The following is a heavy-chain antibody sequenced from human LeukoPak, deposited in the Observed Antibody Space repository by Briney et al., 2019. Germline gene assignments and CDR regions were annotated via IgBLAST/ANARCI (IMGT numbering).Heavy chain of an antibody. Sequence: GGSLRLSCAASGFTFSTYAMHWVRQAPGKGLEWVAVISYDGSSKYYADSVKGRFTISRDNSKNTLYLQMNSLRAEDTAVYYCARDNYDSSTPYYFDYWGQGTLVTVSS. CDR1: GFTFSTYA. D-gene: IGHD3-22*01. CDR3: ARDNYDSSTPYYFDY. J-gene: IGHJ4*02. CDR2: ISYDGSSK. V-gene: IGHV3-30*04.